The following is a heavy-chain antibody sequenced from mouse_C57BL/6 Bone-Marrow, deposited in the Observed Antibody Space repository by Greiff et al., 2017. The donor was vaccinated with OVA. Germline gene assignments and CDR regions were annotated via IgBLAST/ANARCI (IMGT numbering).Heavy chain of an antibody. Sequence: EVNVVESGGGLVQPGGSLKLSCAASGFTFSDYGMAWVRQAPKKGPEWVAFISNLAYSIYYADTVTGRFTISRENAKNTLYLEMRSLRSEDTALYYCAQRDLHSCYFDVSATGTTSTISS. CDR3: AQRDLHSCYFDV. CDR1: GFTFSDYG. J-gene: IGHJ1*02. V-gene: IGHV5-15*04. CDR2: ISNLAYSI.